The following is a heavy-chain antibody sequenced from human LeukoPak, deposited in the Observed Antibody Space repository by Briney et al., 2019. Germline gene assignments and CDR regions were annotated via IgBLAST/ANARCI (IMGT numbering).Heavy chain of an antibody. CDR3: ARGVVVTATRAFDI. CDR2: IFSGGST. J-gene: IGHJ3*02. CDR1: GLTFSTYA. D-gene: IGHD2-21*02. Sequence: GGSLRLSCAASGLTFSTYAMTWVRQAPGKGLEWVSVIFSGGSTYYADSVKGRFTISRDNSKNTLYLQMNSMRAEDTAVYYCARGVVVTATRAFDIWGQGTMVTVSS. V-gene: IGHV3-53*01.